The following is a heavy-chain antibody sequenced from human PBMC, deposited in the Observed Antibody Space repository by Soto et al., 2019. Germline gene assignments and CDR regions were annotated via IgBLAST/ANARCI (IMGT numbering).Heavy chain of an antibody. J-gene: IGHJ4*02. CDR3: VRGQFSAFDC. CDR2: TYYRSKWNS. Sequence: QVQLHQSGPGLVKPSQTRSLTCAISGDSVSRTSVAWNWIRQSPSRGLEWLGRTYYRSKWNSDYAVSVRGRITINPDTSKSQFSLQLNSVTPEDTAVSYCVRGQFSAFDCWGQGTLVTVSS. V-gene: IGHV6-1*01. CDR1: GDSVSRTSVA.